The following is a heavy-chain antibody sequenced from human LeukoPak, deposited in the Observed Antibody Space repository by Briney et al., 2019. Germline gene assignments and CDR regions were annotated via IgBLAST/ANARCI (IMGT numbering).Heavy chain of an antibody. J-gene: IGHJ3*02. CDR3: TRLRGFTFDM. Sequence: PGGSLRLSCAASGFTFRNAWMSWVRQAPGKGLEWVGRLKSRTDGGTTDYAAPVKGRFTISRDDSKNTLYLQMNSLKTEDTAVYYCTRLRGFTFDMWGQGTTVTVSS. V-gene: IGHV3-15*01. CDR2: LKSRTDGGTT. CDR1: GFTFRNAW. D-gene: IGHD3-10*01.